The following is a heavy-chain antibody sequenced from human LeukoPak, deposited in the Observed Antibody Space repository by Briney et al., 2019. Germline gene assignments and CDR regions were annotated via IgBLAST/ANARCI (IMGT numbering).Heavy chain of an antibody. D-gene: IGHD3-10*02. V-gene: IGHV3-30*02. J-gene: IGHJ6*04. Sequence: GGSLRLSCSASGFTFSSYGMHWVRQAPGKGLEWVAFIHYDGTNKYYADSVKGRFTISRDNAKNSLYLQMNSLRAEDMAVYYCAELGITMIGGVWGKGTTVTISS. CDR3: AELGITMIGGV. CDR2: IHYDGTNK. CDR1: GFTFSSYG.